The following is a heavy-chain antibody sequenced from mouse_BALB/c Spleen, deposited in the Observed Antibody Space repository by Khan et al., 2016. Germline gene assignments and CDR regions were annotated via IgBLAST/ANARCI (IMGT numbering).Heavy chain of an antibody. D-gene: IGHD2-14*01. J-gene: IGHJ4*01. CDR1: GFSLTSYG. V-gene: IGHV2-4*02. Sequence: QVQLKESGPGLVQPSQSLSITCTVSGFSLTSYGVHWVRQPPGKGLGWLGVIWSGGSTDYNAAFISRLSISKDNSQSQVFFKMNSLQADDTAIYYCARNWGYYRYRMDYWGQGTSVTVSS. CDR3: ARNWGYYRYRMDY. CDR2: IWSGGST.